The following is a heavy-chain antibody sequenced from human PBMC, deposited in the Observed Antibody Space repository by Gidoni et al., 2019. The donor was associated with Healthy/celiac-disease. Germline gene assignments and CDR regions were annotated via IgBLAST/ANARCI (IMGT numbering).Heavy chain of an antibody. CDR1: GFTFSNAW. V-gene: IGHV3-15*07. CDR3: TTDVDFLQGAIDY. Sequence: EVQLVESGGGLVKPGGSLRLSCAASGFTFSNAWMNWVRQAPGKGLEWVGRIKSKTDGGTTDYAAPVKGRFTISRDDSKNTLYLQMNSLKTEDTAVYYCTTDVDFLQGAIDYWGQGTLVTVSS. J-gene: IGHJ4*02. CDR2: IKSKTDGGTT. D-gene: IGHD4-4*01.